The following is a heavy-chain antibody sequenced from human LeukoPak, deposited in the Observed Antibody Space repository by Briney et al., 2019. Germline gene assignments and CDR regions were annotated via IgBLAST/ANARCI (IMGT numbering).Heavy chain of an antibody. V-gene: IGHV3-7*01. Sequence: GGSLRLSCAVSEFSVSGYWMTWVRQAPGKGLEWVANIKQDGSEKNYVDSVKGRFTISRDNSKNTLYLQMNSLRAEDTAVYYCAKDQEMLAVAGTAFDYWGQGTLVTVSS. D-gene: IGHD6-19*01. CDR1: EFSVSGYW. J-gene: IGHJ4*02. CDR3: AKDQEMLAVAGTAFDY. CDR2: IKQDGSEK.